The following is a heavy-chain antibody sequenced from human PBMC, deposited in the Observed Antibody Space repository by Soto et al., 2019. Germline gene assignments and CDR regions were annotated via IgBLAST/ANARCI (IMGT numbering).Heavy chain of an antibody. CDR1: GFTFSNYA. CDR3: ASCHGLCSDNSCQTGCWADY. D-gene: IGHD2-15*01. CDR2: ITTRGDST. V-gene: IGHV3-23*01. J-gene: IGHJ4*02. Sequence: EVQLLESGGGLVQPGGSLRLSCAASGFTFSNYAMSWVRQAPGKGLEWVSAITTRGDSTYFAGSVKGRFTISRDNSKNTLYLQMDSLRADDTAIYYCASCHGLCSDNSCQTGCWADYWGQGTLVTVSS.